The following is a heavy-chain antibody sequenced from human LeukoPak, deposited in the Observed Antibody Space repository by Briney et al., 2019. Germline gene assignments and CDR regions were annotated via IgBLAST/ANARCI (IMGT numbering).Heavy chain of an antibody. Sequence: PGGSLRLSCAAPGFTFSSYSMNWVRQAPGKGLEWVSSISSSSSYIYYADSVKGRFTISRDNAKNSLYLQMGSLRADDTAVYYCARDSGYYYDSSGYYASFDYWGQGTLVTVSS. D-gene: IGHD3-22*01. CDR3: ARDSGYYYDSSGYYASFDY. CDR2: ISSSSSYI. V-gene: IGHV3-21*04. CDR1: GFTFSSYS. J-gene: IGHJ4*02.